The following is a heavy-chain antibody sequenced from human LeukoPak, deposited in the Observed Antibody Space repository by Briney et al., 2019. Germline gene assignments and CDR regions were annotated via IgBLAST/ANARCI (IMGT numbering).Heavy chain of an antibody. D-gene: IGHD7-27*01. Sequence: GGSLRLSCAASGFTFSSYGMHWVRQAPGKGLEWVAFIRYDGSNKYYADSVKGRFTISRDNSKNTVHLQMNSLRAEDTAMYYCVRDGAHWDLDYWGQGTLVTVSS. CDR3: VRDGAHWDLDY. V-gene: IGHV3-30*02. CDR2: IRYDGSNK. J-gene: IGHJ4*02. CDR1: GFTFSSYG.